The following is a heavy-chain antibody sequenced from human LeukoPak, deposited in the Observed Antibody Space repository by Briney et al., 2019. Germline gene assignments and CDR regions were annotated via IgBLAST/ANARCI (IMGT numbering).Heavy chain of an antibody. D-gene: IGHD7-27*01. CDR3: ARDGLGFLDY. V-gene: IGHV3-21*01. Sequence: GGSLRLSCAASGFTFSPYTMNWVRQAPGKGLEWVSSISSTSGYMYYADSVKGRFTISRDNAENSLYLQMNSLRAEDTAVYYCARDGLGFLDYWGQGTLVTVSS. CDR2: ISSTSGYM. CDR1: GFTFSPYT. J-gene: IGHJ4*02.